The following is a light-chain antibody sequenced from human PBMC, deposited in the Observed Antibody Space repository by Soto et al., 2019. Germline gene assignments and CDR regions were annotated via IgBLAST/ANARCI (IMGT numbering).Light chain of an antibody. V-gene: IGLV2-14*01. CDR1: SSDVGGYDY. CDR2: EVA. CDR3: SSHSSSNTLVV. Sequence: QSVLTQPASGSGSPGQSITISCTGSSSDVGGYDYVSWYQHQPGKAPKLMIYEVASRPSGVSNRFSGSKSGNTASLTIAGLRAEDECDYYCSSHSSSNTLVVFGGGTKLTVL. J-gene: IGLJ3*02.